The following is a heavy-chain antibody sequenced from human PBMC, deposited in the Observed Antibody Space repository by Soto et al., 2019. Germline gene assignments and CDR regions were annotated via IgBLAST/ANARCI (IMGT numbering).Heavy chain of an antibody. CDR2: IYYSGNT. D-gene: IGHD4-17*01. J-gene: IGHJ4*02. CDR1: GGSISSSSYY. CDR3: ARRYGASFDY. Sequence: SETLSLTCTVSGGSISSSSYYWGWIRQPPGKGLEWIGSIYYSGNTYYNPSLKSRVIISVDTSKNQFSLKLSSVTAADTAVYYCARRYGASFDYWGQGTLVTVSS. V-gene: IGHV4-39*07.